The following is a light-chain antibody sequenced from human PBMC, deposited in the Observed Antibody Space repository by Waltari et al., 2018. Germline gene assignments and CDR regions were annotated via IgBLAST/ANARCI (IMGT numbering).Light chain of an antibody. Sequence: SVLTQPPSVSAAPGQKVTISCSGSSSNIGNNYVAWYQQLPGTAPKLLIYDNYKRPSGVPGRFSGSRSGTSATLGITGLQTGDEAVYYCGTWDTSLSPGEVFGGGTKLTVL. J-gene: IGLJ2*01. V-gene: IGLV1-51*01. CDR1: SSNIGNNY. CDR2: DNY. CDR3: GTWDTSLSPGEV.